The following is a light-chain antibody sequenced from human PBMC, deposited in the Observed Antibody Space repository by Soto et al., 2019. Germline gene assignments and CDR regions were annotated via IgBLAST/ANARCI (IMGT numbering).Light chain of an antibody. Sequence: QSVLTQPPSMSAAPGQRVTISCSGSSSNIGNDYVSWYQHLPGTAPKLLIYDNDKRPSGIPDRFSGSKSGTSATLDITGLQTGDEADYYCGTWDDSLTGGVFGGGTKLTVL. CDR3: GTWDDSLTGGV. J-gene: IGLJ3*02. CDR2: DND. V-gene: IGLV1-51*01. CDR1: SSNIGNDY.